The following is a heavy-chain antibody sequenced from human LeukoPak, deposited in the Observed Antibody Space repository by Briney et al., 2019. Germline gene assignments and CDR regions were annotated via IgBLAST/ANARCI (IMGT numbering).Heavy chain of an antibody. CDR1: GGSFSGYY. CDR2: IYTSGST. CDR3: ACQKYYDFWSGYSHNWFDP. Sequence: SETLSLTCAVYGGSFSGYYWSWIRQPAGKGLEWIGRIYTSGSTNYNPSLKSRVTISVDTSKNQFSLKLSSVTAADTAVYYCACQKYYDFWSGYSHNWFDPWGQGTLVTVSS. D-gene: IGHD3-3*01. J-gene: IGHJ5*02. V-gene: IGHV4-59*10.